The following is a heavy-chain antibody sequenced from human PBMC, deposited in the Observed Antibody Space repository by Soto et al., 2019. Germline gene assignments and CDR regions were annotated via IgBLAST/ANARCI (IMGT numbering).Heavy chain of an antibody. J-gene: IGHJ6*02. CDR3: ASVDGTPTMTGDYYYYGLDV. CDR1: GFTFSSYG. CDR2: ISYDGSNK. D-gene: IGHD4-17*01. V-gene: IGHV3-30*03. Sequence: GWSLRLSCAASGFTFSSYGMHWVRQAPGKGLEWVAVISYDGSNKYYADSVKGRFTISRDNSKNTLYLQMNSLRAADTAVYYCASVDGTPTMTGDYYYYGLDVWGQGTTVTVSS.